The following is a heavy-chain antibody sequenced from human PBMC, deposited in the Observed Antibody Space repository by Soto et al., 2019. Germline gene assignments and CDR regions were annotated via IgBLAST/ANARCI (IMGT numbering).Heavy chain of an antibody. D-gene: IGHD6-13*01. CDR3: ARDVIAAAGYYYYGMDV. J-gene: IGHJ6*02. CDR2: IYYSGST. V-gene: IGHV4-31*03. Sequence: SETLSLTCTVSGGSIISGGYYWSWIRQHPGKGLEWIGYIYYSGSTYYNPSLKSRVTISVDTSKNQFSLKLSSVTAADTAVYYCARDVIAAAGYYYYGMDVWGQGTTVTVSS. CDR1: GGSIISGGYY.